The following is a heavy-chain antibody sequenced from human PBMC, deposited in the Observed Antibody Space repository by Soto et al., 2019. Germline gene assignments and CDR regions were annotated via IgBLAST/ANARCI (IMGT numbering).Heavy chain of an antibody. Sequence: EVQLVESGGGLVQPGGSLRLSCAASGFTFSRYWMHWVRQAPGKGLVWVSRINSDGSSTSYADSVKGRFNISRDNAKNTLYLQMNSLSAEDTAVYYCARGGSLNWYFDLWGRGTLVTVSS. V-gene: IGHV3-74*01. CDR2: INSDGSST. CDR1: GFTFSRYW. J-gene: IGHJ2*01. CDR3: ARGGSLNWYFDL. D-gene: IGHD1-26*01.